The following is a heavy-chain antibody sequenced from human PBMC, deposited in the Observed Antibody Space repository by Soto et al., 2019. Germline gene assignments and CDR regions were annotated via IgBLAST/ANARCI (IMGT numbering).Heavy chain of an antibody. CDR2: IYYSGST. CDR1: GGSISSYY. V-gene: IGHV4-59*01. D-gene: IGHD1-26*01. CDR3: ARTDSGTYGDHFDY. Sequence: SETLSLTCTVSGGSISSYYRSWIRQPPGKGLEWIGYIYYSGSTNYNPSLKSRVTISVDTSKNQFSLKLSSVTAADTAVYYCARTDSGTYGDHFDYWGQGTLVTVS. J-gene: IGHJ4*02.